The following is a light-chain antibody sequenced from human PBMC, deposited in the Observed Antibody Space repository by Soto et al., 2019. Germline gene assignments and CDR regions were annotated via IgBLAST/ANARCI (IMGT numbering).Light chain of an antibody. Sequence: DIQMTQSPSTLSASVGDRVTITCRASQSIHTTVAWYQQKPGRAPKLLIYEASNLESGVPSRFSGSGSGTEFTLSISNLQSDDLATYYCQQYNGFPYTFGQGTKLEIK. V-gene: IGKV1-5*03. CDR1: QSIHTT. J-gene: IGKJ2*01. CDR2: EAS. CDR3: QQYNGFPYT.